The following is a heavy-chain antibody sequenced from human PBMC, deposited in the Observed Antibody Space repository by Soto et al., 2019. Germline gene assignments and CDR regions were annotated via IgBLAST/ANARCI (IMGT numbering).Heavy chain of an antibody. V-gene: IGHV1-69*01. CDR3: ARDRRDGYNWLGY. CDR2: IIPIFGTA. J-gene: IGHJ4*02. CDR1: GGTFSSYA. D-gene: IGHD5-12*01. Sequence: QVQLVQSGAEVKKPGSSVKVSCKASGGTFSSYAISWVRQAPGQGLEWMGGIIPIFGTAYYAHKVKGRVTIYAEESTRRAYVELGNLRSEDTAVYYCARDRRDGYNWLGYWGQGTLVTVSS.